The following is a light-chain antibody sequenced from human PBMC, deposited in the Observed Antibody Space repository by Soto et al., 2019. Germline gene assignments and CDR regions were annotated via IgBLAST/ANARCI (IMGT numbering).Light chain of an antibody. CDR1: QSIFCSSNNKNF. J-gene: IGKJ4*01. CDR2: WAS. Sequence: IVMTQSPASLAVSLGERATIYFKSSQSIFCSSNNKNFLAWYQQKPGQPPKLLLYWASTRESGVPDRFSGSGSGTDFTLTISSLQAEDVAVYYCQQYYSTPLTFGGGTKVDIK. CDR3: QQYYSTPLT. V-gene: IGKV4-1*01.